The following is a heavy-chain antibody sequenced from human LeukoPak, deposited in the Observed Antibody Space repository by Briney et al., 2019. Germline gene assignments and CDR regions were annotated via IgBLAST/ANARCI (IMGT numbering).Heavy chain of an antibody. D-gene: IGHD6-19*01. CDR2: IIPIFGTA. V-gene: IGHV1-69*13. CDR3: ASPDSSGRPYYGMDV. Sequence: SVKVSFKASGGTFSSYAISWVRQAPGQGLEWMGGIIPIFGTANYAQKFQGRVTITADESTSTAYMELSSLRSEDTAVYYCASPDSSGRPYYGMDVWGQGTTVTVSS. CDR1: GGTFSSYA. J-gene: IGHJ6*02.